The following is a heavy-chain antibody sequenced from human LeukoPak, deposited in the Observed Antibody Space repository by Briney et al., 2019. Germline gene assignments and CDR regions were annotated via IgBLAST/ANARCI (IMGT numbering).Heavy chain of an antibody. V-gene: IGHV4-34*01. CDR3: ARGRDFWSGYYLRYYFDY. CDR1: GGSLSGYY. CDR2: INHSGST. Sequence: SETLSLTCAVYGGSLSGYYWSWIRQPPGKGLEWIGEINHSGSTNYNLSLKSRVTISVDTSKNQFSLKLSSVTAADTAVYYCARGRDFWSGYYLRYYFDYWGQGTQVTVSS. D-gene: IGHD3-3*01. J-gene: IGHJ4*02.